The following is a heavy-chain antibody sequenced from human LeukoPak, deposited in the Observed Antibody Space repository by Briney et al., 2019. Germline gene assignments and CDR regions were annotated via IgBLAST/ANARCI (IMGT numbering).Heavy chain of an antibody. D-gene: IGHD3-3*01. J-gene: IGHJ3*02. CDR3: ARTDDMGITIFGVVINRYAFDI. V-gene: IGHV1-18*01. CDR2: ISAYSGNT. CDR1: GYTFTSYG. Sequence: ASVKVSCKASGYTFTSYGISWVRQAPGQGLEWMGWISAYSGNTNYAQKLQGRVTMTTDTSTSTAYMELRSLRSDDTAVYYCARTDDMGITIFGVVINRYAFDIWGQGTMVTVSS.